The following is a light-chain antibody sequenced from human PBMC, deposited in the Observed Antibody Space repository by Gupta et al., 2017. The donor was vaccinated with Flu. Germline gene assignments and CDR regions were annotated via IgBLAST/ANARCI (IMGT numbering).Light chain of an antibody. Sequence: LVLTQSPGTLSLSPGEGATLSCRANQSISNNFVSWYQQKPGQAPRLLIHGASTRATGISDNFSGSGSGADFTLTIRRLEPEDFAMYYCQVGITFGQGTRLEI. CDR1: QSISNNF. J-gene: IGKJ5*01. CDR3: QVGIT. V-gene: IGKV3-20*01. CDR2: GAS.